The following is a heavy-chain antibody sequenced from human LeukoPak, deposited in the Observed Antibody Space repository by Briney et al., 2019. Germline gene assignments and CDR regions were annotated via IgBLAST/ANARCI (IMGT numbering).Heavy chain of an antibody. CDR2: IYTSGST. CDR1: GGSISSYY. D-gene: IGHD2-2*01. J-gene: IGHJ5*02. V-gene: IGHV4-4*07. Sequence: SETLSLTCTVSGGSISSYYWSWIRQPAGKGLEWIGRIYTSGSTNYNPSLKSRVTTSVDTSKNQFSLKLSSVTAADTAVYYCARDGYIVVVPAAPSAPPNWFDPWGQGTLVTVSS. CDR3: ARDGYIVVVPAAPSAPPNWFDP.